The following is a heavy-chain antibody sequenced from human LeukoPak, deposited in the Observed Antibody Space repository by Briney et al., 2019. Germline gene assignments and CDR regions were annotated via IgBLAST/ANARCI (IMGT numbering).Heavy chain of an antibody. V-gene: IGHV5-51*01. Sequence: GESLKISCKGSGYSFTSYWNGWVRQMPGKGLERMGIIYPDDSDTRYSPSFQGQVTIPADKSISTAYLQWSSLKASDTAMYYCAGVVVAYDAFDIWGQGTMVTVSS. J-gene: IGHJ3*02. CDR3: AGVVVAYDAFDI. D-gene: IGHD3-22*01. CDR1: GYSFTSYW. CDR2: IYPDDSDT.